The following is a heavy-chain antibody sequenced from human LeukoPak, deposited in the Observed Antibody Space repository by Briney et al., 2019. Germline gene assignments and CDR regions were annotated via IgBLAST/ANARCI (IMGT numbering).Heavy chain of an antibody. D-gene: IGHD1-26*01. Sequence: SGTLSLTCAVSGGSISSSNWWSWVRQPPGKGLEWIGEIYHSGSTNYNPSLKSRVTISVDKSKNLFSLKLSSVTAADTAVYYRARDSRRELLHAFDIWGQGTMVTVSS. J-gene: IGHJ3*02. CDR2: IYHSGST. V-gene: IGHV4-4*02. CDR3: ARDSRRELLHAFDI. CDR1: GGSISSSNW.